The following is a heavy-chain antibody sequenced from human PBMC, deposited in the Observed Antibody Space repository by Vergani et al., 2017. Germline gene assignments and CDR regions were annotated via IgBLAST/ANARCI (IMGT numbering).Heavy chain of an antibody. J-gene: IGHJ4*02. CDR3: AKFPPLSTMIVVVIIDY. V-gene: IGHV3-23*01. CDR1: GFTFSSYA. Sequence: EVQLLESGGGLVQPGGSLRLSCAASGFTFSSYAMSWVRQAPGKGLEWVSAISGSGGSTYYADSVKGRFTLSRDNSKNTLYLQMNSLRAEDTAVYYCAKFPPLSTMIVVVIIDYWGQGTLVTVSS. CDR2: ISGSGGST. D-gene: IGHD3-22*01.